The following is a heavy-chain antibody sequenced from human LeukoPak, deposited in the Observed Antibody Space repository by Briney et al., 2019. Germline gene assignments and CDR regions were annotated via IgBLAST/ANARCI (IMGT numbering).Heavy chain of an antibody. J-gene: IGHJ4*02. D-gene: IGHD3-22*01. V-gene: IGHV1-18*01. CDR3: ARERPKTPYYDSSGYWAD. Sequence: ASVKVSCKASGYTFTSYGISWVRQAPGQGLEWMGWISAYNGNTNYAQKLQGRVTMTTDTSTSTAYMELRSLRSDDTAVYYCARERPKTPYYDSSGYWADWGQGTLVTVSS. CDR1: GYTFTSYG. CDR2: ISAYNGNT.